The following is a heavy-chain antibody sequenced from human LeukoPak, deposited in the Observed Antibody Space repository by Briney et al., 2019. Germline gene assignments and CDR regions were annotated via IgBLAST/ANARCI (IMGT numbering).Heavy chain of an antibody. CDR1: GFTFSSYW. CDR2: IKQDGSEK. J-gene: IGHJ6*04. D-gene: IGHD2-2*01. V-gene: IGHV3-7*03. CDR3: ARDRGVPAAGMDV. Sequence: GGSLRLSCAASGFTFSSYWMSWVRQAPGKGLEWVANIKQDGSEKYYVGSVKGRFTISRDNAKNSLYLQMNSLRAEDTAVYYCARDRGVPAAGMDVWGKGTTVTVSS.